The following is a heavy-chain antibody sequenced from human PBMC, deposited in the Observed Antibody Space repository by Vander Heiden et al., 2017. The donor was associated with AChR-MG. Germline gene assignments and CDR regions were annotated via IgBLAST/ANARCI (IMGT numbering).Heavy chain of an antibody. V-gene: IGHV3-53*01. Sequence: EVQLVESGGGLIQPGGSLILSCAASGFSIHWNYMRWVRQAPGRGLEWVSLTWSSGDTFYADSVKGRFTIYRDNGKNTLYLQMNSLTAEDTAVYYCARDVTGMDVWGQGTTVIVSS. D-gene: IGHD5-18*01. CDR2: TWSSGDT. J-gene: IGHJ6*02. CDR3: ARDVTGMDV. CDR1: GFSIHWNY.